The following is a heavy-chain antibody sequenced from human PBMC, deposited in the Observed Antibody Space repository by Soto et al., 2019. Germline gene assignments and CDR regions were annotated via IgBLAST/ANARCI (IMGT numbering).Heavy chain of an antibody. J-gene: IGHJ6*02. Sequence: SETLSLTCTVYGGSFSGYYWSWIRQPPGEGLEWIGEINHSGSTKYNPSLRSRVFISVDRSKNQFSLKLSSVTAADTAMYYCARGGYYDSSGYYYYYGMDVWGQGTTVTVSS. CDR3: ARGGYYDSSGYYYYYGMDV. CDR2: INHSGST. V-gene: IGHV4-34*01. D-gene: IGHD3-22*01. CDR1: GGSFSGYY.